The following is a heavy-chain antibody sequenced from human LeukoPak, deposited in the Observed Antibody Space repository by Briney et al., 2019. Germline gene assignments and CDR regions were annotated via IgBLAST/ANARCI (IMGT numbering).Heavy chain of an antibody. V-gene: IGHV1-18*01. CDR1: GYTFTSYG. Sequence: ASVTVSCKASGYTFTSYGISWVRQAPGQGLEWMGWISAYNGNTNYAQKLQGRVTMTTDTSTSTAYMELRSLRSDDTAVYYCARDLGRPGRAPTRGFDPWGQGTLVTVSS. J-gene: IGHJ5*02. D-gene: IGHD2-15*01. CDR3: ARDLGRPGRAPTRGFDP. CDR2: ISAYNGNT.